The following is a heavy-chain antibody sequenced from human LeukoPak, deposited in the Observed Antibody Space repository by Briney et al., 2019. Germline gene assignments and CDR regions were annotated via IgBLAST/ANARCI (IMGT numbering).Heavy chain of an antibody. CDR3: ARHSICFDP. CDR2: ISYSGST. Sequence: SETLSLTCTVSGDSISSYYWSWIRQPPGKGLEWIGYISYSGSTNYNPSLKSRVTISVDTSKNQFSLKLTSVTAADTAVYYCARHSICFDPWGQGTLVTVSS. V-gene: IGHV4-59*08. CDR1: GDSISSYY. J-gene: IGHJ5*02.